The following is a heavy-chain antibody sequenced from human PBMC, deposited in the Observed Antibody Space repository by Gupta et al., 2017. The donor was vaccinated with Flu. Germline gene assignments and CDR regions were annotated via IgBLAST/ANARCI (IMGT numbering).Heavy chain of an antibody. J-gene: IGHJ4*02. Sequence: QVQLQESGPGVVKPSETLSLTCAISGGSITDYYWAWIRQPADKTLEWIGRIYPSGSTNYNLSLNGRVTLSIDTSKNQFSLSLNSVTAADTAVYFCARGTYEANFDYWGQGTLVTVSS. D-gene: IGHD5-12*01. CDR1: GGSITDYY. CDR3: ARGTYEANFDY. CDR2: IYPSGST. V-gene: IGHV4-4*07.